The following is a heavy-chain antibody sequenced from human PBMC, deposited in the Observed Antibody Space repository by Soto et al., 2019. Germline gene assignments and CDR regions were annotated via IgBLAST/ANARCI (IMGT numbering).Heavy chain of an antibody. CDR1: GGSISSYY. CDR2: IYYSGST. CDR3: AAGIAARPNYYYYYYYYMDV. Sequence: SETLSLTCTVSGGSISSYYWSWIRQPPGKGLEWIGYIYYSGSTNYNPSLKSRVTISVDTSKNQFSLKLSSVTAADTAVYYCAAGIAARPNYYYYYYYYMDVWGKGTTVTVSS. D-gene: IGHD6-6*01. J-gene: IGHJ6*03. V-gene: IGHV4-59*01.